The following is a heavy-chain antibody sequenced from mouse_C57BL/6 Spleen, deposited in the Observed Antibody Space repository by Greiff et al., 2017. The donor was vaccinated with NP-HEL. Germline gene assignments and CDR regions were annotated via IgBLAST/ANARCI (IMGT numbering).Heavy chain of an antibody. J-gene: IGHJ2*01. V-gene: IGHV1-50*01. CDR1: GYTFTSYW. CDR3: ARWDYGSRTGYFDY. CDR2: IDPSDSYT. Sequence: VKLQQPGAELVKPGASVKLSCKASGYTFTSYWMQWVKQRPGQGLEWIGEIDPSDSYTNYNQKFKGKATLTVDTSSSTAYMQLSSLTSEDSAVYYCARWDYGSRTGYFDYWGQGTTLTVSS. D-gene: IGHD1-1*01.